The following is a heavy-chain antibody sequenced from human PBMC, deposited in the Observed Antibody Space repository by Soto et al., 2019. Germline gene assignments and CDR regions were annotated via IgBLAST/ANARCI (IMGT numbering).Heavy chain of an antibody. Sequence: QVQLQESGPGLVKPSQTLSLTCTVSGGSVSSGAYYWSWIRQPPGKGLEYVGYIYSSGSTYYNPSLKSRVTISVDTSKNQFSLNLSSVTAADSAVYYCTRTAGNVYQLLFTFWGQETLVTVSS. CDR3: TRTAGNVYQLLFTF. D-gene: IGHD2-2*01. CDR1: GGSVSSGAYY. CDR2: IYSSGST. J-gene: IGHJ4*02. V-gene: IGHV4-30-4*01.